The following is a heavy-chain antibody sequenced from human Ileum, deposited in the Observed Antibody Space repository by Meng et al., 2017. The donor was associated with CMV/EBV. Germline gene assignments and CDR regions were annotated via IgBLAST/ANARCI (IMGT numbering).Heavy chain of an antibody. D-gene: IGHD2-2*02. CDR2: ISYDGSNK. Sequence: GESLKISCAASGFTFSSYAMHWVRQAPGKGLEWVAVISYDGSNKYYADSVKGRFTISRDNSKNTLYLQMNSLRAEDTAVYYCARDSGVVVPAAIPGGMDVWGQGTTVTVSS. J-gene: IGHJ6*02. CDR1: GFTFSSYA. CDR3: ARDSGVVVPAAIPGGMDV. V-gene: IGHV3-30-3*01.